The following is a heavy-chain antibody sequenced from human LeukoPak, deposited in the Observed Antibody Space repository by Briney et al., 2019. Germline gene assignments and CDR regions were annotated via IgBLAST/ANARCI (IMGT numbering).Heavy chain of an antibody. CDR1: GGSFCRYY. CDR2: NKHSGSN. V-gene: IGHV4-34*01. D-gene: IGHD2-15*01. Sequence: PAETLSLPCAVCGGSFCRYYWRWIRQPTGKGREWIGENKHSGSNNYNPSLKSRVTISVDTSKNQFSLKLSSVTAADTAVYYCAGGRGYCSGGSCYSDYWGQGTLVTVSS. CDR3: AGGRGYCSGGSCYSDY. J-gene: IGHJ4*02.